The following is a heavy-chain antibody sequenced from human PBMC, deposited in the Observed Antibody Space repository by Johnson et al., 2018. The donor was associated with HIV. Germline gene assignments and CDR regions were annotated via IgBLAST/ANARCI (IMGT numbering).Heavy chain of an antibody. CDR1: GFTFSHAW. CDR3: TTYATMITMYVEIKGGAFDI. D-gene: IGHD3-16*01. J-gene: IGHJ3*02. Sequence: EQLVESGGGLVKPGGSLRLSCAASGFTFSHAWMTWVRQAPGKGLEWIGRIKSKTDGGTTEYAEPVKGRFTISRDDSKNTLYLQMNSLTTEDTAVYYCTTYATMITMYVEIKGGAFDIWGQGTMVTVSS. CDR2: IKSKTDGGTT. V-gene: IGHV3-15*01.